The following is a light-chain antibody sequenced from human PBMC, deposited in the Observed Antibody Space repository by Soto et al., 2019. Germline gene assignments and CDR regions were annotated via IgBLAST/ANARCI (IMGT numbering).Light chain of an antibody. J-gene: IGKJ5*01. CDR3: QQRSNWPPIT. V-gene: IGKV3D-20*02. CDR1: QSLSSSF. Sequence: EIVMTQSPDTLSVSPGERATLSCRASQSLSSSFLAWYQQKPGQAPRLLIYGASSRATGIPDRFSGSGSGTDFTLTISSLEPEDFAVYYCQQRSNWPPITFGQGTRLEIK. CDR2: GAS.